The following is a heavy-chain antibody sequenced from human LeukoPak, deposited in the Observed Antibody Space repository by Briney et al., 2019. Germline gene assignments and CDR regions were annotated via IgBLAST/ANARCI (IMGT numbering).Heavy chain of an antibody. CDR2: IYYSGST. V-gene: IGHV4-39*07. D-gene: IGHD1-14*01. Sequence: SETLSLTCTVSGGSISSSSYYWGWIRQPPGKGLEWIGSIYYSGSTYYNPSLKSRVTISVDTSKNQFSLKLSSVTAADTAVYYCARNLVGGNRYYYYYYYMDVWGKGTTVTVSS. J-gene: IGHJ6*03. CDR1: GGSISSSSYY. CDR3: ARNLVGGNRYYYYYYYMDV.